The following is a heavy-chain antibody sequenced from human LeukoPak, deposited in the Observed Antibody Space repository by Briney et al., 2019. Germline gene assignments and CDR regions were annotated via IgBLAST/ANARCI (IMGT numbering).Heavy chain of an antibody. CDR1: GFTFSNYN. CDR3: ARETPGGDYYFDY. CDR2: ISSSGGTV. D-gene: IGHD2-21*01. V-gene: IGHV3-11*04. Sequence: GGSLRLSCAASGFTFSNYNMNWIRQAPGKGLEWVSYISSSGGTVNYADSVKGRFTISRDNAKNSLYLQMNSLRTEDTAVYYCARETPGGDYYFDYWGQGTLVTVSS. J-gene: IGHJ4*02.